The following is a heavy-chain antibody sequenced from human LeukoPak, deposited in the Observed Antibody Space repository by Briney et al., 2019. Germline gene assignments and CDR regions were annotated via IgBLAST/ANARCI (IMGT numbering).Heavy chain of an antibody. CDR3: AKVHKYSSSLDY. CDR1: GFTFSSYG. J-gene: IGHJ4*02. V-gene: IGHV3-30*18. CDR2: ISYDGSNK. D-gene: IGHD6-13*01. Sequence: GGSLRLSCAASGFTFSSYGMHWVRQAPGQGLEWVAVISYDGSNKYYADSVKGRFTISRDNSKNTLYLQMNSLRAEDTAVYYCAKVHKYSSSLDYWGQGTLVTVSS.